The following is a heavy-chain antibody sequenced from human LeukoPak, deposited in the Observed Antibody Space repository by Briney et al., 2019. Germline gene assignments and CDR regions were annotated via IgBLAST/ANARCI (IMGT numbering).Heavy chain of an antibody. V-gene: IGHV1-46*01. CDR2: INPSGGST. CDR3: ARGRVRYSSSSGVPLDLGY. Sequence: GASVKVSCKASGYTFTSYYMHWVRQAPGQGLEWMGIINPSGGSTSYAQKFQGRVTMTRDTSTSTVYMELSSLRSEDTAVYYCARGRVRYSSSSGVPLDLGYWGQGTLVTVSS. D-gene: IGHD6-6*01. J-gene: IGHJ4*02. CDR1: GYTFTSYY.